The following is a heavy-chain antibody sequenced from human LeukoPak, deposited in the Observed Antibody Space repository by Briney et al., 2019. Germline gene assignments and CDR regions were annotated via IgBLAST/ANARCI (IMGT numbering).Heavy chain of an antibody. D-gene: IGHD3-16*01. V-gene: IGHV4-59*01. Sequence: PSETLSLTXTVSGGSISSYYWSWIRQSPGKGLEWIGYIYYSGSTNYNPSLKSRVIISVDTSKNQFSLKLSSVTAADTAVYYCARGGPTYYFDYWGQGTLVTVSS. CDR1: GGSISSYY. J-gene: IGHJ4*02. CDR3: ARGGPTYYFDY. CDR2: IYYSGST.